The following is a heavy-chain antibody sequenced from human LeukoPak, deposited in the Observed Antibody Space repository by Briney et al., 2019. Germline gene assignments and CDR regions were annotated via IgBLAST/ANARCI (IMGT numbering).Heavy chain of an antibody. CDR1: GYTFTTYY. CDR3: ARVAGWLRSLYYFDY. J-gene: IGHJ4*02. D-gene: IGHD5-12*01. Sequence: GASVKVSCKASGYTFTTYYMHWVRQAPGQGLEWMGIINPSGGSTSYAQKFQGRVTMTRDTSTTTVYMELSSLRSEDTAVYYCARVAGWLRSLYYFDYWGQGTLVTVSS. V-gene: IGHV1-46*01. CDR2: INPSGGST.